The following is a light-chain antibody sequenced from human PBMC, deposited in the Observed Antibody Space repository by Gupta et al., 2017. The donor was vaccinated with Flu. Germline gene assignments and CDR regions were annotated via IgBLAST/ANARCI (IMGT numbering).Light chain of an antibody. J-gene: IGLJ1*01. Sequence: SSNIVTYYVSWYQQLPGAAPKLLIYQNNKRPSGIPYRFSGSKSGTSATLGIAGLQTGDEADYYCGTWDSSLSAPSVFGPGTKVTVL. CDR1: SSNIVTYY. CDR2: QNN. V-gene: IGLV1-51*02. CDR3: GTWDSSLSAPSV.